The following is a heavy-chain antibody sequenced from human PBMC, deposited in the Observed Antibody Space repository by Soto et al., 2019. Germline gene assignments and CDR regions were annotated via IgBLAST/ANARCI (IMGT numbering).Heavy chain of an antibody. J-gene: IGHJ4*02. V-gene: IGHV1-8*01. D-gene: IGHD2-2*01. CDR3: ARQVVPDY. CDR1: GYTFTSYD. CDR2: MNPNSGNT. Sequence: ASVKVSCKASGYTFTSYDINWVRQATGQGLEWMGWMNPNSGNTSYAQKLQGRVTMTTDTSTSTAYMELSSLRSDDTAVYYCARQVVPDYWGQGTLVTVSS.